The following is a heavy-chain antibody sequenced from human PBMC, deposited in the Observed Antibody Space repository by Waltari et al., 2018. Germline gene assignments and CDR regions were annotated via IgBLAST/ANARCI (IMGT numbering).Heavy chain of an antibody. CDR3: ATGNLGY. CDR2: VDPEDGET. V-gene: IGHV1-69-2*01. Sequence: VQLVQSGAEVKKPGASVKVSCKASGYTFTSYDINWVRQATGKGLEWMGLVDPEDGETIYAEKFQGRVTITADTSTDTAYMELSSLRSEDTAVYYCATGNLGYWGQGTLVTVSS. J-gene: IGHJ4*02. CDR1: GYTFTSYD.